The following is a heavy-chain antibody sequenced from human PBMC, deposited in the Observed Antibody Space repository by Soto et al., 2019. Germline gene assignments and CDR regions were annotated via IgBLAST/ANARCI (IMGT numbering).Heavy chain of an antibody. V-gene: IGHV4-34*01. Sequence: SETLSLTCAVYGGSFSGYYWSWIRQPPGKGLEWIGEINHSGSTNYNPSLKSRVTISVDTSKNQFSLKLSSVTAADTAVYYCARGRKTSIRGGLKIWFDAWGQGTLVTVS. CDR1: GGSFSGYY. CDR2: INHSGST. J-gene: IGHJ5*02. CDR3: ARGRKTSIRGGLKIWFDA. D-gene: IGHD3-10*01.